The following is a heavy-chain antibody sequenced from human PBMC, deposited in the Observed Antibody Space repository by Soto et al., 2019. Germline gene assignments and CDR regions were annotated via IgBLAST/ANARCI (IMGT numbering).Heavy chain of an antibody. Sequence: PGGSLRLSXAASGFTFSDYYMSWIRQAPGKGLEWVSYISSSSSYTNYADSVKGRFTISRDNAKNSLYLQMNSLRAEDTAVYYCARDLDRYYYGMDVWGQGTTVTVSS. V-gene: IGHV3-11*06. CDR1: GFTFSDYY. CDR2: ISSSSSYT. CDR3: ARDLDRYYYGMDV. J-gene: IGHJ6*02.